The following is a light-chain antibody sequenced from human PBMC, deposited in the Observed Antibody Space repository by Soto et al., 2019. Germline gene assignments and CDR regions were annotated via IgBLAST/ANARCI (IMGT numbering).Light chain of an antibody. J-gene: IGKJ1*01. V-gene: IGKV3-20*01. CDR2: GAS. CDR1: QSVSSSY. Sequence: EIVLTQSPGTLSLSPGERATLSCRASQSVSSSYLAWYRQKPGQAPRLLIYGASSRATGIPDRFSGSGSGTDFTLTISRLEPEDFAVYYCQQYGSSSETFGQGTKVDIK. CDR3: QQYGSSSET.